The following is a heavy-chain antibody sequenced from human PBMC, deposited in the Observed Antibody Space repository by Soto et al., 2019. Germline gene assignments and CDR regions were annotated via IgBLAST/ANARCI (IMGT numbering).Heavy chain of an antibody. CDR2: IYYSGST. Sequence: QVQLQESGPGLVKPSETLSLTCTVSGGSISSYYWSWIRQPPGKGLEWIGYIYYSGSTNYNPSLTSRVTIPEDQSTXQFSLKLSSVTAADTAVYYCARARRGWERLEGFDYWGQGTLVTVSS. CDR3: ARARRGWERLEGFDY. J-gene: IGHJ4*02. V-gene: IGHV4-59*01. D-gene: IGHD1-26*01. CDR1: GGSISSYY.